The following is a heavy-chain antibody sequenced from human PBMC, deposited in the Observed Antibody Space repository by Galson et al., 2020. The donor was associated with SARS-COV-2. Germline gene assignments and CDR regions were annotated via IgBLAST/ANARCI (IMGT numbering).Heavy chain of an antibody. CDR1: WFSLSSRGTC. V-gene: IGHV2-70*11. CDR3: ARIVSRTVADTGRRGAFDI. D-gene: IGHD6-19*01. J-gene: IGHJ3*02. CDR2: IDWDNNK. Sequence: ESGPTLVNPTQPLTLTYTFSWFSLSSRGTCGSWIRQPPGKALEWLSRIDWDNNKYYNTSLKTRHTIFKDTSKNPVVLTMTNMDPVDTATYYCARIVSRTVADTGRRGAFDIWGQGTMVTVSS.